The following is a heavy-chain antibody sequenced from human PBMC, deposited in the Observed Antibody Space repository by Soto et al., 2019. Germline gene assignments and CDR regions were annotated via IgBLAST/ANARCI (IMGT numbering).Heavy chain of an antibody. D-gene: IGHD6-6*01. CDR1: GGSISSGGYS. J-gene: IGHJ5*02. Sequence: SETLSLTCAVSGGSISSGGYSWSWILQPPGKGLEWIWYIYHSGVTYYNPSLKSRFTISVDRSKNQFSLKLSSVTAADTAVYYCARGRPRIAARQGVGWFDPWGQGTLVTVS. V-gene: IGHV4-30-2*01. CDR2: IYHSGVT. CDR3: ARGRPRIAARQGVGWFDP.